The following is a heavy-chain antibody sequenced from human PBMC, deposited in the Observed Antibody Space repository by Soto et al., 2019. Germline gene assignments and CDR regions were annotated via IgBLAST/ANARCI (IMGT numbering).Heavy chain of an antibody. V-gene: IGHV4-31*03. J-gene: IGHJ4*02. Sequence: SETLSLTCTVSGGSISSGGYYWSWIRQHPGKGLEWIGYIYYSGSTYYNPSLKSRVTISVDTSKNQFSLKLSSVTAADTAVYYCARDRGSNYYDSSGSYYFDYWGQGTLVTVSS. CDR3: ARDRGSNYYDSSGSYYFDY. CDR1: GGSISSGGYY. CDR2: IYYSGST. D-gene: IGHD3-22*01.